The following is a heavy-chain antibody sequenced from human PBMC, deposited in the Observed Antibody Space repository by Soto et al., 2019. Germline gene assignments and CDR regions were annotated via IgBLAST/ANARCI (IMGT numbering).Heavy chain of an antibody. CDR2: ISYDGSNK. CDR1: GFTFSTYA. J-gene: IGHJ4*02. V-gene: IGHV3-30*04. CDR3: ARPPVIDSVVPPDY. D-gene: IGHD2-15*01. Sequence: QVQLLESGGGVVQPGRSLRLSCAASGFTFSTYAMHWVRQAPGKGLEWVAVISYDGSNKHYADSVKGRFTISRDNSKNTLYLQMNSLRAEDTAVYYWARPPVIDSVVPPDYWGQGTLVTVSS.